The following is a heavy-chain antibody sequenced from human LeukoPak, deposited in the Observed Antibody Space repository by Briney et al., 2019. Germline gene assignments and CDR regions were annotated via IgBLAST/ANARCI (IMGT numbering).Heavy chain of an antibody. Sequence: VASVKVSCKASGYTFTDYYMHWVRQAPGQGLEWMGWISADNGDTNYAQKFQGRVTMTRNTTISTAYMELSSLRSEDTAVYYCARGPSPDYYYYMDVWGKGTTVTISS. CDR3: ARGPSPDYYYYMDV. J-gene: IGHJ6*03. D-gene: IGHD6-6*01. V-gene: IGHV1-2*02. CDR2: ISADNGDT. CDR1: GYTFTDYY.